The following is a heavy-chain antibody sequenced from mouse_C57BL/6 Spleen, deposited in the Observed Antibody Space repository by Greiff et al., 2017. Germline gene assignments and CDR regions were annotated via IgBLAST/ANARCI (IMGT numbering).Heavy chain of an antibody. CDR2: IYPGDGDT. Sequence: VQLQQSGAELVKPGASVKISCKASGYAFSSYWMNWVKQRPGKGLEWIGQIYPGDGDTNYNGKFKGKATLTADKSSSTAYMQLSSLTSEDSAVYFCARRASFYYAMDYWGQGTSVTVSS. CDR1: GYAFSSYW. CDR3: ARRASFYYAMDY. V-gene: IGHV1-80*01. D-gene: IGHD3-1*01. J-gene: IGHJ4*01.